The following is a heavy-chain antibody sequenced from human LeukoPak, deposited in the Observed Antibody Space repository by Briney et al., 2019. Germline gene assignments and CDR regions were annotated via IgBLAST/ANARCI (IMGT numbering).Heavy chain of an antibody. CDR3: ATDYYDSSGYYTGSY. CDR1: GFTFSSYW. CDR2: IKQDGSEK. D-gene: IGHD3-22*01. J-gene: IGHJ4*02. Sequence: GGSLRLSCAASGFTFSSYWMSWVRQAPGKGLEWVANIKQDGSEKYYVDSVKGRFTISRDNAKNSLYLQMNSLRAEDTAVYHCATDYYDSSGYYTGSYWGQGTLVTVSS. V-gene: IGHV3-7*01.